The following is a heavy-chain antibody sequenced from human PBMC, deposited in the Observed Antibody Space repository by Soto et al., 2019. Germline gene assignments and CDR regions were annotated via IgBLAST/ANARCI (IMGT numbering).Heavy chain of an antibody. D-gene: IGHD6-13*01. CDR1: GYTFTGYY. CDR3: ARAVGIAAAGNWFDP. CDR2: INPNSGGT. J-gene: IGHJ5*02. Sequence: GASVKVSCKASGYTFTGYYMHWVRQAPGQGLEWMGWINPNSGGTNYAQKFQGWVTMTRDTSISTAYMELSRLRSDDTAVYYCARAVGIAAAGNWFDPWGQGTLVTVSS. V-gene: IGHV1-2*04.